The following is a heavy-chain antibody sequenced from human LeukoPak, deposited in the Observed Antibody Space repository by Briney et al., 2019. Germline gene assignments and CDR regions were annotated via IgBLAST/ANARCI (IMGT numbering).Heavy chain of an antibody. CDR1: GFTFSSYD. Sequence: GGSLRLSCAASGFTFSSYDMHWVRHATGKGLEWVSAIGTAGDTYYPGSVKGRFTISRENAKNSLYLQMNSLRAGDTAVYYCARAGRQEAMVDYWGQGTLVTVSS. CDR3: ARAGRQEAMVDY. V-gene: IGHV3-13*01. CDR2: IGTAGDT. J-gene: IGHJ4*02. D-gene: IGHD5-18*01.